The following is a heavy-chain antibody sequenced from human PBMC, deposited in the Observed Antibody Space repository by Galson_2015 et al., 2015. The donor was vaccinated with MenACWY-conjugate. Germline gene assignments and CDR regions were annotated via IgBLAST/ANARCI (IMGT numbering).Heavy chain of an antibody. Sequence: SVRLSCEASGFTFSNYAMTWVRQAPGKGLEWVSSINNKGSATYYVDSVKGRFTISRDNSKNTLFLQMNSLRAEDTALYYCAKPISSYYDFMTGDSWGQGTLVTVSS. J-gene: IGHJ4*02. D-gene: IGHD3-3*01. CDR3: AKPISSYYDFMTGDS. CDR1: GFTFSNYA. V-gene: IGHV3-23*01. CDR2: INNKGSAT.